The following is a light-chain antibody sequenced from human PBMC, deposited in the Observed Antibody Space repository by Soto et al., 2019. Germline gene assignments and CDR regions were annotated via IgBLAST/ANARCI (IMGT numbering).Light chain of an antibody. CDR3: CSYAGSSTPYV. Sequence: QSVLTQPASVSGSPGQSITISCTGTSSDVGSYNLVSWYQQHPGKAPKLMFYEVSKRPSGVSNRFSGSKSGNTASLTISGLQAEDEADYYCCSYAGSSTPYVFGTGTKVTVL. CDR1: SSDVGSYNL. J-gene: IGLJ1*01. CDR2: EVS. V-gene: IGLV2-23*02.